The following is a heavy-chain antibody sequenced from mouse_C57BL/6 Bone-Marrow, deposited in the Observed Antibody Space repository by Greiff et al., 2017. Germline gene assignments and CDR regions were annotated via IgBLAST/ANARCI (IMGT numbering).Heavy chain of an antibody. CDR1: GYTFTSYW. CDR2: IHPNSGST. CDR3: ARRRRWYSYF. Sequence: QVQLQQPGAELVKPGASVKLSCKASGYTFTSYWMHWVKQRPGQGLEWIGRIHPNSGSTNYNEKFKSKATLTVDKSSSTAYMQLSSLTSEDAAVYYCARRRRWYSYFWGTGTTVTVSS. V-gene: IGHV1-64*01. J-gene: IGHJ1*03.